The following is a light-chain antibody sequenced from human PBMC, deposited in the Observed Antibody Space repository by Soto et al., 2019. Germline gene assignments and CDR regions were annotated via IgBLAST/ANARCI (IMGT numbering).Light chain of an antibody. CDR3: SSYTSSSTYV. J-gene: IGLJ1*01. CDR2: DVS. V-gene: IGLV2-14*01. CDR1: SSDVGGYNY. Sequence: QSALTQPASVSGSPGQSITISCTGTSSDVGGYNYVSWYQQHPGKAPKLMIYDVSNRPSGVSNRFSGSKSGNTASLTISGLQAEDGADYYCSSYTSSSTYVFGTGAMLTVL.